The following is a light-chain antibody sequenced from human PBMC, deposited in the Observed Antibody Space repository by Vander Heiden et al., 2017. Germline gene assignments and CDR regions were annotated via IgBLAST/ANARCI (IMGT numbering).Light chain of an antibody. J-gene: IGKJ4*01. CDR2: DAS. CDR1: QDISNY. CDR3: QQYDNLPPPT. V-gene: IGKV1-33*01. Sequence: DIQMTQSPSSLSASVGDRVTITCQASQDISNYLNWYQQKPGKAPKLLIYDASNLETGVPSRFSGSGSGTDFIFTISSLQPEDIATYYCQQYDNLPPPTFGGGTKVEIK.